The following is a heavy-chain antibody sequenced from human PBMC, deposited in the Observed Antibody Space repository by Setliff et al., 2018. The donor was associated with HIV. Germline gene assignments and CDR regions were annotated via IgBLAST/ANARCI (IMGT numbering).Heavy chain of an antibody. D-gene: IGHD6-13*01. Sequence: LRLSCVASGFAFRDYTMHWVRQAPGKGLEWLAVISFDGSNKYFADSVKGRFTISRDNSKNTVSLQMNSLRPEDTAVYYCVRDRGTGTWYEGNCFDPWGQGTLVTVSS. J-gene: IGHJ5*02. V-gene: IGHV3-30*04. CDR2: ISFDGSNK. CDR3: VRDRGTGTWYEGNCFDP. CDR1: GFAFRDYT.